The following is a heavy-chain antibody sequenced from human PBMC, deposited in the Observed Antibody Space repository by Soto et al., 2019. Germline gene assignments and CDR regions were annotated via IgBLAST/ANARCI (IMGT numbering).Heavy chain of an antibody. CDR1: GFTFSSYN. CDR3: ATDSWIAGRPGYFDY. V-gene: IGHV3-48*01. Sequence: PGGSLRLSCAASGFTFSSYNMNWVRQAPGKGLEWVSYISSSSSTIYYADSVKGRFTISRDNAKKSLYLQMNSLRAEDTAVYYCATDSWIAGRPGYFDYWGQGTLVTVSS. J-gene: IGHJ4*02. D-gene: IGHD6-6*01. CDR2: ISSSSSTI.